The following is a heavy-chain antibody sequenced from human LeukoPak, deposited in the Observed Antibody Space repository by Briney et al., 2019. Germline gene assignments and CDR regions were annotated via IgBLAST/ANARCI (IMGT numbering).Heavy chain of an antibody. V-gene: IGHV4-38-2*01. CDR2: VHPSGST. CDR3: ARGRLQSPGDY. Sequence: SETLSHTCAVSGYSISSGYDWGWIRQPPGKGLEWIGSVHPSGSTKYNPPLKSRVTISVDTSKNQFSLKLSSVTAADTAVYYCARGRLQSPGDYWGQGTLVTVSS. J-gene: IGHJ4*02. CDR1: GYSISSGYD. D-gene: IGHD5-24*01.